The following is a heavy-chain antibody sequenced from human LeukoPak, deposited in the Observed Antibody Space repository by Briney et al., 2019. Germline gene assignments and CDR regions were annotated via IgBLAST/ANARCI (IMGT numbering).Heavy chain of an antibody. D-gene: IGHD3-3*01. J-gene: IGHJ5*02. CDR3: ATVLWSGQHEGWFDP. CDR1: GDSITSYS. Sequence: SETLSLTCIVSGDSITSYSWSWIRQSAGKGLEWIGRMYTSGSTHYNPSLKSRVTMSVNTSKNQFSLRLRSVTAADTAVYYCATVLWSGQHEGWFDPWGQGTLVTISS. V-gene: IGHV4-4*07. CDR2: MYTSGST.